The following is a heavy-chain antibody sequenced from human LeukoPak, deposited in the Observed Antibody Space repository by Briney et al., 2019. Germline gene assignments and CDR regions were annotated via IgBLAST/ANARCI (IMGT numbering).Heavy chain of an antibody. Sequence: GGSLRLSCAAAGFTFSNYAMTWVRQAPGKGLEWVSSISGSGGSTYYADSVKGRFTISRDNAKNTLYLQVNSLRAEDTAVYYCAREYNSAFDWGQGTLVTVSS. CDR1: GFTFSNYA. CDR2: ISGSGGST. V-gene: IGHV3-23*01. J-gene: IGHJ4*02. CDR3: AREYNSAFD. D-gene: IGHD6-19*01.